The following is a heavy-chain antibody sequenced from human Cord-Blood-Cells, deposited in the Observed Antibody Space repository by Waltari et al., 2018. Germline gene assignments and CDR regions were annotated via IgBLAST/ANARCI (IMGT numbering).Heavy chain of an antibody. CDR3: ARGGSVAGNHYYYGMDV. CDR2: INHSGST. V-gene: IGHV4-34*01. D-gene: IGHD6-19*01. Sequence: QVQLQQWGAGLLKPSETLSLTCAVYGGSFSGYYWLWIRQPPGKGLEWIGEINHSGSTNYNPSLKSRVTISVDTSKNQFSLKLSSVTAADTAVYYCARGGSVAGNHYYYGMDVWGQGTTVTVSS. J-gene: IGHJ6*02. CDR1: GGSFSGYY.